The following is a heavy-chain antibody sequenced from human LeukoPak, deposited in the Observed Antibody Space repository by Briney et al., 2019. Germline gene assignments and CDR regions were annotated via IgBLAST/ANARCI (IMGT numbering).Heavy chain of an antibody. J-gene: IGHJ6*02. Sequence: GGSLRLSCAASGFNVTTNYMSWVRQVPGKGLEWVSVFSSGGYTGYADSVKGRFTISRDNSKNTLYLQMNSLRVEDTAVYYCARPSHPKTNGWYYFFGMDVWGQGTTVTVSS. V-gene: IGHV3-53*05. CDR1: GFNVTTNY. D-gene: IGHD6-19*01. CDR3: ARPSHPKTNGWYYFFGMDV. CDR2: FSSGGYT.